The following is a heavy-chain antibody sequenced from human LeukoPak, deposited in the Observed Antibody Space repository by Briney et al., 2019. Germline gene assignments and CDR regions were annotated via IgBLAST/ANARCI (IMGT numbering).Heavy chain of an antibody. Sequence: SETLSLTCTVSGGSISSGGYYWSWIRQHPGKGLEWIGYIYYSGSTYYNPSLKSRVTISVDTSKNQLSLKLSSVTAADTAVYYCARASKITMIVVVYHDAFDIWGQGTMVTVSS. J-gene: IGHJ3*02. CDR1: GGSISSGGYY. CDR2: IYYSGST. D-gene: IGHD3-22*01. V-gene: IGHV4-31*03. CDR3: ARASKITMIVVVYHDAFDI.